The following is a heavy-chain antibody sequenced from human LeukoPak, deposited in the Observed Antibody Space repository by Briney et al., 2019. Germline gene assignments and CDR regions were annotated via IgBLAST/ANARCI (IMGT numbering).Heavy chain of an antibody. CDR1: GFTFSTYS. CDR3: AKDHSKIQPFDY. V-gene: IGHV3-30-3*01. CDR2: ISYDGTNK. Sequence: GGSLRLSCAASGFTFSTYSMHWARQAPGKGLEWVALISYDGTNKYYADSVKGRFTISRDNSKNTLYLQMNSLRAEDTAVYYCAKDHSKIQPFDYWGQGTLVTVSS. J-gene: IGHJ4*02. D-gene: IGHD5-18*01.